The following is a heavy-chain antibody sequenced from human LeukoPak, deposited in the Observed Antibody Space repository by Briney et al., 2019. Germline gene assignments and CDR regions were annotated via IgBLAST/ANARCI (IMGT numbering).Heavy chain of an antibody. CDR3: AKRTSPYYYDSSGYGYFDY. CDR1: GFTFSNYD. CDR2: IGTACDT. J-gene: IGHJ4*02. D-gene: IGHD3-22*01. V-gene: IGHV3-13*01. Sequence: GGSLRLSCAASGFTFSNYDMHWVRQATGKSLEWVSAIGTACDTYYLDSVKGRSTIYSDNSKNTLYLQMNSLRAEDTAVYYCAKRTSPYYYDSSGYGYFDYWGQGTLVTVSS.